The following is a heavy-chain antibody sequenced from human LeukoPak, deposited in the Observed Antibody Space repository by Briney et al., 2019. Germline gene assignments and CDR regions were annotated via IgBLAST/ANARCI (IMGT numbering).Heavy chain of an antibody. V-gene: IGHV3-23*01. D-gene: IGHD5-18*01. CDR3: AKDLNNYGTTPLDY. CDR2: ISTGGVT. Sequence: GGSLRLSSAASGFTFSTYAMNWVRQAPGKGLEWVSSISTGGVTYLADSVKGRFTISRDISKNTLYLQMNSLRAEDTAVYYCAKDLNNYGTTPLDYWGQGTLVTVSS. CDR1: GFTFSTYA. J-gene: IGHJ4*02.